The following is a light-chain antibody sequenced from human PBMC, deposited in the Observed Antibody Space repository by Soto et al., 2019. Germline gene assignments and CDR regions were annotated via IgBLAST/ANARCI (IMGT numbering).Light chain of an antibody. CDR2: DAS. Sequence: EIVLTQSPATLSLSPGERATLSCRASQSVSSYLAWYQQKPGQAPRLLIYDASNRATGMPARFSGSGSGTGFTLTISSLEPEDFAVYYCQQRSNWPLTFGGGTKVEIK. CDR3: QQRSNWPLT. J-gene: IGKJ4*01. V-gene: IGKV3-11*01. CDR1: QSVSSY.